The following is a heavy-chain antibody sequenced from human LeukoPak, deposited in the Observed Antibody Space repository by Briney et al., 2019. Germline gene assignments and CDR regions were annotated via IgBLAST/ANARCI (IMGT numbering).Heavy chain of an antibody. J-gene: IGHJ4*02. CDR1: GFTFNVYS. V-gene: IGHV3-21*01. CDR3: ARPAYCSGGSCYSYYFDY. CDR2: ISSTYI. Sequence: GGSLRLSCAASGFTFNVYSMNWVLQAPGKGLEWVSSISSTYIYYADSVKGRFTISRDNAKNSVYLQMNSLRAEDTAVYYCARPAYCSGGSCYSYYFDYWGQGTLVTVSS. D-gene: IGHD2-15*01.